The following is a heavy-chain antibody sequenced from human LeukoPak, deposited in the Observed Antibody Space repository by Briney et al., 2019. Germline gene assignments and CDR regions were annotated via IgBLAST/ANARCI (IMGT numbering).Heavy chain of an antibody. J-gene: IGHJ4*02. CDR1: GFTLSSNY. CDR2: IYSGGST. D-gene: IGHD1-26*01. CDR3: AGGPLYTGSFTS. Sequence: GGSLRLSCAASGFTLSSNYMSWVRQAPGKGLEWVSVIYSGGSTYYADSVKGRFTISRDSAENALDLQMNNLGVDDTAVYFCAGGPLYTGSFTSWGPGTLVAVSS. V-gene: IGHV3-66*01.